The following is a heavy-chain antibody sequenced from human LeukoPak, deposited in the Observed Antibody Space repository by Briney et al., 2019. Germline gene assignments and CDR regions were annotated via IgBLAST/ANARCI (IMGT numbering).Heavy chain of an antibody. Sequence: SGPTLVNPSQTLSLTCTVSGGSITATGTYYWSWIRQPAGKGLEWIGRIYTSGGTYYNPSFKSRVTISVDTSKTRFSLNLSSVTAADTAVYYCARETVAGSRFDPWGQGTLVTVSS. CDR2: IYTSGGT. J-gene: IGHJ5*02. CDR1: GGSITATGTYY. CDR3: ARETVAGSRFDP. V-gene: IGHV4-61*02. D-gene: IGHD2-15*01.